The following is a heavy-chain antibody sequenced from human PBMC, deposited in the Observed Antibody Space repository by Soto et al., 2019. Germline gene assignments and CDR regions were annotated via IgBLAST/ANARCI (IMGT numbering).Heavy chain of an antibody. Sequence: QVQLVQSGAEVKRSGASVRISCKASGYTFNRHDINWVRQATGQGPEWIGWMNPNSGNTGYAQKFQGRVTMTRDSSITTAYMDLSSLTSEDTAIYYCAREGLYGNIQDNTFDIWGQGTMVSVSS. D-gene: IGHD2-15*01. CDR3: AREGLYGNIQDNTFDI. V-gene: IGHV1-8*01. CDR2: MNPNSGNT. J-gene: IGHJ3*02. CDR1: GYTFNRHD.